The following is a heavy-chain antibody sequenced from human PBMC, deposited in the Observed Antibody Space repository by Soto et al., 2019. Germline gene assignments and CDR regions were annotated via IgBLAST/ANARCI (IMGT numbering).Heavy chain of an antibody. Sequence: DEQLVESGGGLVQPGGSLRLSCAVSGFTFRRDWMNWVRQAPGKGLEWVALTNQDGTEKYYVDSVKGRFTIFRDNAKNSLYLQMNSLRVEDTAVYYCSGGVGDAVWGQGTLVTVSS. CDR2: TNQDGTEK. D-gene: IGHD1-26*01. CDR1: GFTFRRDW. J-gene: IGHJ4*02. V-gene: IGHV3-7*04. CDR3: SGGVGDAV.